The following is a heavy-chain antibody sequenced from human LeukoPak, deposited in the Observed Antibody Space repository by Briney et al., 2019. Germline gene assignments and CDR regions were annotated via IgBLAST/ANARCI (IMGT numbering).Heavy chain of an antibody. J-gene: IGHJ4*02. V-gene: IGHV3-7*01. Sequence: GGSLRLSCAASGFTFSSYAMSWVRQAPGKGLEWVANIKQDGSEKYYVDSVKGRFTISRDNAKNSLYLQMNSLRAEDTAVYYCATWIQLWRHFDYWGQGTLVTVSS. CDR3: ATWIQLWRHFDY. D-gene: IGHD5-18*01. CDR1: GFTFSSYA. CDR2: IKQDGSEK.